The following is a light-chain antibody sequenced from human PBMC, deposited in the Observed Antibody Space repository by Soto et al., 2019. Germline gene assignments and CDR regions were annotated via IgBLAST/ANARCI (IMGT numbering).Light chain of an antibody. CDR2: AAS. V-gene: IGKV3-20*01. Sequence: EIVLMQSPGTLSLSPGESATLFCRASQSMKRRYLAWYQQKPGQAPRVLIYAASIRATGIPDRFSGSGSGTDFTLTISRVEPEDFALYYCQQYGTSLWTFGQGTKVDIK. J-gene: IGKJ1*01. CDR1: QSMKRRY. CDR3: QQYGTSLWT.